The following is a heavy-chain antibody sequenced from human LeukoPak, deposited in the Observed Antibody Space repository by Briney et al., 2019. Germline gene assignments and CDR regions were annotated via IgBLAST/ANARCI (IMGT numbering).Heavy chain of an antibody. J-gene: IGHJ4*02. V-gene: IGHV4-34*01. CDR3: TRQSGTVTPIDY. Sequence: SETLSLICAVSGGPLSGYSWVWTREPPGKGLECGGEISHSGITNYNASLKSRVTISLKKSEIQFSLMLSSVTAADTAVYYCTRQSGTVTPIDYWSQGTLVTVSS. D-gene: IGHD4-17*01. CDR1: GGPLSGYS. CDR2: ISHSGIT.